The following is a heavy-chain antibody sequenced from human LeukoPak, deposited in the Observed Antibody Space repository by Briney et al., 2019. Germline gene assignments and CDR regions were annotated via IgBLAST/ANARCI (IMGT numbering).Heavy chain of an antibody. V-gene: IGHV1-2*02. D-gene: IGHD6-6*01. CDR1: GYTFTGYY. CDR2: INPNSGGT. Sequence: ASVKVSCKASGYTFTGYYMHWVRQAPGPGLEWMGWINPNSGGTNYAQKFQGRVTMTRDTSISTAYRELSRLRSDETAVYYCARVLAAREVWGQGTLVTVSS. J-gene: IGHJ4*02. CDR3: ARVLAAREV.